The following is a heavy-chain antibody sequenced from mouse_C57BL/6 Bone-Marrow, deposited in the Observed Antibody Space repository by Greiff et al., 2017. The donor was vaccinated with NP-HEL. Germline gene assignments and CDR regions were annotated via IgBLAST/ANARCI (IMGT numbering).Heavy chain of an antibody. D-gene: IGHD1-1*01. V-gene: IGHV14-4*01. CDR2: IDPDNGDT. CDR3: TTATVVDFDY. Sequence: DVQLQESGAELVRPGASVKLSCTASGFNIKDDYMHWVKQRPEQGLEWIGWIDPDNGDTEYASKFQGKATITADTSSNTAYLQLSSLTSEDTAVYYCTTATVVDFDYWGQGTTLTVSS. CDR1: GFNIKDDY. J-gene: IGHJ2*01.